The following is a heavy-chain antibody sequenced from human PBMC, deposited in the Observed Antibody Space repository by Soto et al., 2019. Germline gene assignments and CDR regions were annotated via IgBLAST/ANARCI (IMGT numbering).Heavy chain of an antibody. CDR1: GDSINSSFHY. D-gene: IGHD3-10*02. V-gene: IGHV4-39*01. Sequence: HLQLQESGPGLVKPSETLSLTCTVSGDSINSSFHYWGWIRQPPGKGLEWIGSFFYGGTSYYNPSLKSRVTISVGPSDIHFSLTLTSVTVADTAVYACARHAALMTMLTGLDPWGHGTQVTVSS. CDR3: ARHAALMTMLTGLDP. CDR2: FFYGGTS. J-gene: IGHJ5*02.